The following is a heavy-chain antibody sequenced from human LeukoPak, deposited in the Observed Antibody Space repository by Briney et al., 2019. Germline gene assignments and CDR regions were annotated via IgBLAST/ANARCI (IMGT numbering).Heavy chain of an antibody. CDR1: GFNFSSYG. CDR2: ISSDAGNK. J-gene: IGHJ4*02. D-gene: IGHD6-13*01. CDR3: AKSGIAAAGQRGYFDY. V-gene: IGHV3-30*18. Sequence: PGGSPRLSCAASGFNFSSYGMHWVRQAPGKGLEWLAVISSDAGNKYYADSVKGRFTISRDNSKNTLYLQMNSLRADDTAVYYCAKSGIAAAGQRGYFDYWGQGTLVTVSS.